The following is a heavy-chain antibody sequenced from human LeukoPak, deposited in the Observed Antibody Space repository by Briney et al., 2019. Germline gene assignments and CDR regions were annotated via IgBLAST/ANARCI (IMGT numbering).Heavy chain of an antibody. CDR1: GFTFSDYY. D-gene: IGHD6-19*01. V-gene: IGHV3-11*06. J-gene: IGHJ4*02. Sequence: GGSLRLSCAASGFTFSDYYISWIRQAPGKGLEWVSYISSSSSYTNYADSVKGRFTISRDNAKNSLYLQMNSLRAEDTAVYYCARDRYSTGWYYFDYWGQGTPVTVSS. CDR2: ISSSSSYT. CDR3: ARDRYSTGWYYFDY.